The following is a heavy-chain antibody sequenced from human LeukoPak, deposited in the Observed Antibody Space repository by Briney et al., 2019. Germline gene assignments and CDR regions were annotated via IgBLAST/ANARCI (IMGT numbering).Heavy chain of an antibody. Sequence: ASVKVSCKASGYTFTSYDINWVRQATGQGLEWMGWMNPNSGNTGYAQKFQGRVTMTRNTSISTAYMELSSLRSEDTAVYYCARFSGYYYDSSGYYSSPDYYYMDVWGKGTTVIISS. CDR2: MNPNSGNT. CDR1: GYTFTSYD. CDR3: ARFSGYYYDSSGYYSSPDYYYMDV. V-gene: IGHV1-8*01. D-gene: IGHD3-22*01. J-gene: IGHJ6*03.